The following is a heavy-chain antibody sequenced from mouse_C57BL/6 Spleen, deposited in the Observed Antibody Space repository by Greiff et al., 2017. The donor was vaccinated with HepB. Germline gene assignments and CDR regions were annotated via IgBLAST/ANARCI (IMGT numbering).Heavy chain of an antibody. D-gene: IGHD1-2*01. J-gene: IGHJ4*01. CDR3: ARSDYVIPGYFYYYAMDY. CDR1: GFTFSDYG. Sequence: EVQGVESGGGLVKPGGSLKLSCAASGFTFSDYGMHWVRQAPEKGLEWVAYISSGSSTIYYADTVKGRFTISRDNAKNTLLLQMTSMMSEATSMYYCARSDYVIPGYFYYYAMDYWGQGTSVTVSS. CDR2: ISSGSSTI. V-gene: IGHV5-17*01.